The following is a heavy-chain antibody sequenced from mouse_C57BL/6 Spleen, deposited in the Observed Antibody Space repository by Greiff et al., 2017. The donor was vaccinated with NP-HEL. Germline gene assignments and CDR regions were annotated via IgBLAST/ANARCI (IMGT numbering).Heavy chain of an antibody. CDR1: GFNIKDYY. J-gene: IGHJ2*01. CDR2: IDPEDGET. V-gene: IGHV14-2*01. CDR3: AYYYGSRGYFDY. Sequence: VQLKESGAELVKPGASVKLSCTASGFNIKDYYMHWVKQRTEQGLEWIGRIDPEDGETKYAPKFQGKATITADTSSNTAYLQVSSLTSEDTAVYYCAYYYGSRGYFDYWGQGTTLTVSS. D-gene: IGHD1-1*01.